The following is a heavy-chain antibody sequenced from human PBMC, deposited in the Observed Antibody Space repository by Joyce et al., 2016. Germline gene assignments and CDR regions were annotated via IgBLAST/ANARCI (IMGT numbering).Heavy chain of an antibody. D-gene: IGHD3-3*01. V-gene: IGHV4-59*01. CDR1: GGSISSYY. Sequence: QVQLQESGPGLVKPSETLSLSCTVSGGSISSYYWSWIRQPPGKGLEWIGYINHRGRTNYNPSLESRVTISVDTSKNEFSLKMTSVTAADTAVYYCARGNDYDYWSGYEAHYFDYWGQGTLVTVSS. CDR3: ARGNDYDYWSGYEAHYFDY. CDR2: INHRGRT. J-gene: IGHJ4*02.